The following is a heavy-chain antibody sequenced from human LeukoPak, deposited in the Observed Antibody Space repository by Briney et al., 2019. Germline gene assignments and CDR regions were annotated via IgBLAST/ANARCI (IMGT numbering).Heavy chain of an antibody. D-gene: IGHD3-16*02. V-gene: IGHV4-34*01. J-gene: IGHJ4*02. CDR1: GGSFSGYY. CDR2: INHSGST. Sequence: SETLSLTCAVYGGSFSGYYWSWIRQPPGKGLEWIGEINHSGSTNYNPSLKSRVTISVDTSKNQFSLKLSSVTAADTAVYYCARVQTRVRFGGVIVIKAYFDYWGQGTLVTVSS. CDR3: ARVQTRVRFGGVIVIKAYFDY.